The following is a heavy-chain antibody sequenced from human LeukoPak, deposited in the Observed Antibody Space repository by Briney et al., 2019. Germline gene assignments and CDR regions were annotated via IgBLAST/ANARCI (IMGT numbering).Heavy chain of an antibody. CDR3: QAGDRYYFDY. J-gene: IGHJ4*02. CDR1: GYTFTGYY. V-gene: IGHV1-24*01. Sequence: ASVKVSCKASGYTFTGYYMHWVRQAPGKGLEWMGGFDPEDGETIYAQKFQGRVTMTEDTSTDTAYMELSSLRSEDTAVYYCQAGDRYYFDYWGQGTLVTVSS. D-gene: IGHD3-16*01. CDR2: FDPEDGET.